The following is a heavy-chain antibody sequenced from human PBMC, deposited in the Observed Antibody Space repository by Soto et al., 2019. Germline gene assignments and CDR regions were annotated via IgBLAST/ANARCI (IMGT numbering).Heavy chain of an antibody. J-gene: IGHJ4*02. D-gene: IGHD6-13*01. CDR3: AKPYSSTSYYFDY. CDR2: ISASGGTT. CDR1: GLPFSNYA. V-gene: IGHV3-23*01. Sequence: GSRRLSFPASGLPFSNYAMSSVRKAPGKGLERVSGISASGGTTYYADSVKGRFTISRDNSKNTLFLQMNSLRAEDTAVYYCAKPYSSTSYYFDYWGQGTLVTVSS.